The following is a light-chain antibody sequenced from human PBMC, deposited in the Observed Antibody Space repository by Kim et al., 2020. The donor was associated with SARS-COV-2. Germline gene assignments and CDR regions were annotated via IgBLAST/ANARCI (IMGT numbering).Light chain of an antibody. V-gene: IGLV2-14*03. J-gene: IGLJ1*01. CDR2: DVN. Sequence: GQSITISCTRTSSDVGGYDYVSWYQQHPGKAPKLIISDVNNRPSGVSYRFSVSKSGNTASLTISGLQAEDDADYYCSSYTSSSTYVFGSGTKVTVL. CDR1: SSDVGGYDY. CDR3: SSYTSSSTYV.